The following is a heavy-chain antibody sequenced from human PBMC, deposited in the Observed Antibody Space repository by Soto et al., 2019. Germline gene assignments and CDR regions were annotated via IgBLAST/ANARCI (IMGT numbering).Heavy chain of an antibody. CDR1: GYTFTGYY. CDR3: ARDQGSGGSCYYI. D-gene: IGHD2-15*01. Sequence: ASVKVSCKASGYTFTGYYMHWVRQAPGQGLEWMGWINPNSGGTNYAQKFQGWVTMTRDTSISTAYMELSRLRSDDTAVYYCARDQGSGGSCYYIWGQGTMVTVSS. J-gene: IGHJ3*02. CDR2: INPNSGGT. V-gene: IGHV1-2*04.